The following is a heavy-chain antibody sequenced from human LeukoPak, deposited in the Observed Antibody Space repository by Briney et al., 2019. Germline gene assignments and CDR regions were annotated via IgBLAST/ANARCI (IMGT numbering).Heavy chain of an antibody. CDR1: GGSISSYY. CDR2: IYYSGST. D-gene: IGHD1-26*01. V-gene: IGHV4-59*01. J-gene: IGHJ4*02. CDR3: ARLWGATREYYFDY. Sequence: SETLSLTCTVPGGSISSYYWSWIRQPPRKGLGWIGYIYYSGSTNYNPSLKSRVTISVDTSKNQFSLKLSSVTAADTAVYYCARLWGATREYYFDYWGQGTLVTVSS.